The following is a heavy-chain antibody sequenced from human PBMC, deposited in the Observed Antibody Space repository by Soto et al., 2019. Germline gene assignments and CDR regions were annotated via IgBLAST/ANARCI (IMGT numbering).Heavy chain of an antibody. D-gene: IGHD3-22*01. CDR3: AHTTYYYDSSGYYPGGSYDY. Sequence: QITLKESGPTLVKPTQTLTLTCTFSGFSLSTSGVGVGWIRQPPGKALEWLALIYWDDDRRYSPSLKSRLTITKDTSKNQVVLTMTNMDPVDTATYYCAHTTYYYDSSGYYPGGSYDYWGQGTLVTVSS. V-gene: IGHV2-5*02. J-gene: IGHJ4*02. CDR1: GFSLSTSGVG. CDR2: IYWDDDR.